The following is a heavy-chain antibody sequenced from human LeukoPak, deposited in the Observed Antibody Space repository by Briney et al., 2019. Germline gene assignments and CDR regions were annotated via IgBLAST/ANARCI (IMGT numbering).Heavy chain of an antibody. D-gene: IGHD2-21*01. Sequence: GSSLRFSCAASGFTFSSYAMSWVRQAPGKGLEWVSTISDSGYYTYYADSVKGRFTISRDNSKSTLHLQMNSLRGEDTAVYYCTKAGLRGDDSHAKLSDYWGQGTLVTVSS. CDR2: ISDSGYYT. J-gene: IGHJ4*02. CDR1: GFTFSSYA. CDR3: TKAGLRGDDSHAKLSDY. V-gene: IGHV3-23*01.